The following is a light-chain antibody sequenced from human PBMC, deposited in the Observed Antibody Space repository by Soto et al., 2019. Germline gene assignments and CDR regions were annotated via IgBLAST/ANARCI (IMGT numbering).Light chain of an antibody. CDR3: QQYGSSPRT. Sequence: MVLTQSPGTLSLSPGEIATLSFRASQSVSSSYLAWYQQKPGQAPRLLIYGASSRATGIPDRFSGSGSGTDFTLTISRLEPEDFAVYYCQQYGSSPRTFGQGTKVDIK. V-gene: IGKV3-20*01. CDR2: GAS. CDR1: QSVSSSY. J-gene: IGKJ1*01.